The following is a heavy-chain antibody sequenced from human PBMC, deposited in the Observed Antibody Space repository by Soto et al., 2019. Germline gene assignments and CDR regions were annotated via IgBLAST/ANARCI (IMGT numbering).Heavy chain of an antibody. CDR3: ARVTPAYCSGGSCYSAEGYAFDI. D-gene: IGHD2-15*01. CDR1: GYTFTSYG. J-gene: IGHJ3*02. CDR2: ISPNSGNT. Sequence: GASVKVSCKASGYTFTSYGISWVRQAPGQGLEWMGWISPNSGNTSYAQKLQGRVTMTRNTSTSTAYMELRSLRSEDTAVYYCARVTPAYCSGGSCYSAEGYAFDIWGQGTMVTVSS. V-gene: IGHV1-18*01.